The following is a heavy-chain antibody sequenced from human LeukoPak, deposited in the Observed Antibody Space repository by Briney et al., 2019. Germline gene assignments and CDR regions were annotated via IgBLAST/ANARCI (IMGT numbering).Heavy chain of an antibody. CDR2: FGTRSTSI. D-gene: IGHD3-22*01. V-gene: IGHV3-21*01. J-gene: IGHJ4*02. Sequence: PGGSLRLSCKASGFTFSGYSMNWIRQAPGKGLEWVSSFGTRSTSIYHAGSVKGRFAISRDNAKNSLYLQMNSLRAEDTAVYYCAREVSEGFDFWGQGTLVTVSS. CDR3: AREVSEGFDF. CDR1: GFTFSGYS.